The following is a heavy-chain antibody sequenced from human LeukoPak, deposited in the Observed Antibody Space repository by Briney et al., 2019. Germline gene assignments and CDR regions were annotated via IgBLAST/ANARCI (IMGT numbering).Heavy chain of an antibody. V-gene: IGHV1-18*01. CDR3: ARVGGYYFAPDY. CDR1: GYTFSSYG. Sequence: ASVKVSRKASGYTFSSYGISWVREAPGQGLEWMGWISVYNGNTNYAQKVLGRVTMTTDTSTSTAYMDLRSLRSDDTAVYYCARVGGYYFAPDYWGQGTLVTVSS. CDR2: ISVYNGNT. J-gene: IGHJ4*02. D-gene: IGHD2-15*01.